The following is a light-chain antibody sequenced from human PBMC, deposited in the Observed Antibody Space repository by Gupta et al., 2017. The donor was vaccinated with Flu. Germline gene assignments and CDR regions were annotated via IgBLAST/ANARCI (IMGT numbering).Light chain of an antibody. V-gene: IGLV2-14*01. J-gene: IGLJ3*02. CDR2: EVN. Sequence: LVTTTSTVASCAVGFDNYNFLNLLHASKAPKLIVYEVNMRPAGIANRFSGSKSDNTASLAISGLQADDEADYYCSSFTVTNTRVFGGGTKVTVL. CDR3: SSFTVTNTRV. CDR1: SCAVGFDNY.